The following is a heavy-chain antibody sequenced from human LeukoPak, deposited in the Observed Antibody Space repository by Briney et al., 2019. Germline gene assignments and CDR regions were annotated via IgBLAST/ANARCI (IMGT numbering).Heavy chain of an antibody. V-gene: IGHV1-2*04. CDR3: ARGRGVITTGFDY. J-gene: IGHJ4*02. D-gene: IGHD3-22*01. CDR1: GYTFTGNY. Sequence: ASVKVSCKASGYTFTGNYMHWVRQALGQGLEWMGWINPNSGGTNYAQKFQGWVTMTRDTSISTAYMELSRLRSDDTAVYYCARGRGVITTGFDYWGQGTLVTVSS. CDR2: INPNSGGT.